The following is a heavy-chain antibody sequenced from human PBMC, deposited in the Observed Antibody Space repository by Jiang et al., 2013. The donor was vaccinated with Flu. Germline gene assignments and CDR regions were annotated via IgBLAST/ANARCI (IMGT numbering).Heavy chain of an antibody. Sequence: GAEVKKPGESLKISCKGSGYSFTSYWIGWVRQMPGKGLEWMGIVYPGNSDTRYSPSFQGQVTISADKSISTAYLQWSSLKASDTAMYYCARRATYYYDSSGSDFDYWGQGTLVTVSS. J-gene: IGHJ4*02. CDR1: GYSFTSYW. D-gene: IGHD3-22*01. V-gene: IGHV5-51*01. CDR3: ARRATYYYDSSGSDFDY. CDR2: VYPGNSDT.